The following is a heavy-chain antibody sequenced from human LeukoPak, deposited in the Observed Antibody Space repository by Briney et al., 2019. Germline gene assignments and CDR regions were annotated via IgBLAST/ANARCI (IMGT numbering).Heavy chain of an antibody. Sequence: SQTLSLTCVISGDSVSNGSTGWNWIRQSPSRGLEWLGRTYFNSKWYHDYAVSVKSRITINPDTSKNHFSLQLNSMTPEDTAVYYCASGWLRTWFDPWGQGTLVTVSS. CDR2: TYFNSKWYH. CDR3: ASGWLRTWFDP. J-gene: IGHJ5*02. D-gene: IGHD5-24*01. CDR1: GDSVSNGSTG. V-gene: IGHV6-1*01.